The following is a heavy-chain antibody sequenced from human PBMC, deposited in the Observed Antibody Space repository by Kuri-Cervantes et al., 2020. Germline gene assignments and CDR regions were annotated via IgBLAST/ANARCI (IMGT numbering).Heavy chain of an antibody. Sequence: SVKVSCKASGGTFSSYAISWVRQAPGQGLEWMGGIIPIFGTANYAQKFQGRVTITADTSTSTAYMELRSLRSDDTAVYYCARARGYKIEFDHWGQGTLVTVSS. V-gene: IGHV1-69*06. CDR2: IIPIFGTA. J-gene: IGHJ4*02. D-gene: IGHD5-18*01. CDR1: GGTFSSYA. CDR3: ARARGYKIEFDH.